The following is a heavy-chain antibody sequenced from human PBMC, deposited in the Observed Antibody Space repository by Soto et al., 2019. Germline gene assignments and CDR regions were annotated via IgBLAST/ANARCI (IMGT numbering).Heavy chain of an antibody. J-gene: IGHJ6*03. CDR3: ARDFHPPRLHWGELWSRDMGV. D-gene: IGHD3-16*01. Sequence: SVTLSLPCTVSGGPIRSYYCRWIRQPPGQGLEWIGYIYYSGSTNYNPSLKSRVTISVDTSKNQFSLKLSSVTAADTAVYYCARDFHPPRLHWGELWSRDMGVWGKGTMVTVPS. CDR1: GGPIRSYY. CDR2: IYYSGST. V-gene: IGHV4-59*01.